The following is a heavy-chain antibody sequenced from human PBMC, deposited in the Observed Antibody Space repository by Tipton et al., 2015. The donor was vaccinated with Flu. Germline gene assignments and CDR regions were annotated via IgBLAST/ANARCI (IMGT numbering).Heavy chain of an antibody. V-gene: IGHV1-69*01. J-gene: IGHJ6*03. D-gene: IGHD2-15*01. CDR1: GGTFDSYT. CDR2: IITIFGTA. Sequence: QSGPEVKKPGSSVKVSCKASGGTFDSYTISWVRQAPGQGLEWMGGIITIFGTANYAQKFQGRVTITADESTSTAYMELSSLRYEDTAVYCCARDNPHSSGASCPDPYYYSYMDVWGKGTTVSVSS. CDR3: ARDNPHSSGASCPDPYYYSYMDV.